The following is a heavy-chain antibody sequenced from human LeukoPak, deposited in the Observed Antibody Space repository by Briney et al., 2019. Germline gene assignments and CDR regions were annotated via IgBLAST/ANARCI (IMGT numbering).Heavy chain of an antibody. V-gene: IGHV4-34*01. CDR3: ARLRLGFLGFDY. CDR2: INHSGST. D-gene: IGHD7-27*01. CDR1: GGSFSGYY. J-gene: IGHJ4*02. Sequence: SETLSLTCAVYGGSFSGYYWSWIRQPPGKGLEWIGEINHSGSTNYNPSLKSRVTISVDTSKNQFSLKLSSVTAADTAVYYCARLRLGFLGFDYWGQGTPVTVSS.